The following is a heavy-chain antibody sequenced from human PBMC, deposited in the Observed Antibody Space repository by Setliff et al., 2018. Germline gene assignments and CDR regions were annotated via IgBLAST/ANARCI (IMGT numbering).Heavy chain of an antibody. V-gene: IGHV4-38-2*02. J-gene: IGHJ5*02. CDR1: GYSISSGYY. CDR2: MYHSGSV. Sequence: SETLSLTCTVSGYSISSGYYWGWIRQPPGKGLEWIGNMYHSGSVYYNPSLKSRVTISVDTSKNQFSLKLSSVTAADTAVYYCARQTTIVVVPAAMENWFDPWGQGTLVTVSS. CDR3: ARQTTIVVVPAAMENWFDP. D-gene: IGHD2-2*01.